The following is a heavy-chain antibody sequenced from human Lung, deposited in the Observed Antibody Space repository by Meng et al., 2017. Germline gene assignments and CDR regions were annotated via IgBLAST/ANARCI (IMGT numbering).Heavy chain of an antibody. CDR1: GGSISSSNYY. CDR2: IYNSGST. Sequence: QVQLQQGGAGLLKPSATLSLTCTVSGGSISSSNYYWSWIRQPPGKGLEWSGHIYNSGSTYYNPSLKSRITISVDTSKNQFSLKLSSVTAADTAVYYCARGQKGYFDLWGRGTLVTVSS. CDR3: ARGQKGYFDL. V-gene: IGHV4-30-4*01. J-gene: IGHJ2*01.